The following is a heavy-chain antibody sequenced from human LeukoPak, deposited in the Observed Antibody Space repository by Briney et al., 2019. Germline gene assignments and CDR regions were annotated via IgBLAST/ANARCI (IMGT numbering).Heavy chain of an antibody. Sequence: SETLSLTCTVSGDSISSYYWSWIRQPPGKGLEWIGYIYYSGSTNYNPSLKSRVIISVDTSKDQFSLKLSSVTAADTAVYYCARHEASGTGSMEYFDYWGQGTLVTVSS. CDR3: ARHEASGTGSMEYFDY. V-gene: IGHV4-59*08. CDR2: IYYSGST. J-gene: IGHJ4*02. D-gene: IGHD3-10*01. CDR1: GDSISSYY.